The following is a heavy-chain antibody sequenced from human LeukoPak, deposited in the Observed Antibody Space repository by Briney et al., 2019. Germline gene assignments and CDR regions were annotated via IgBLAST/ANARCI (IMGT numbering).Heavy chain of an antibody. Sequence: PGGSLRLSCAASGFTFSSYSMNWVRQAPGKGLEWVSYISSSSSAIYYADSVKGRFTISRDNAKNSLYLQMNSLRDEDTAVYYCARESDYDFWSGYYFSFDPWGQGTLVTVSS. D-gene: IGHD3-3*01. CDR1: GFTFSSYS. J-gene: IGHJ5*02. CDR3: ARESDYDFWSGYYFSFDP. V-gene: IGHV3-48*02. CDR2: ISSSSSAI.